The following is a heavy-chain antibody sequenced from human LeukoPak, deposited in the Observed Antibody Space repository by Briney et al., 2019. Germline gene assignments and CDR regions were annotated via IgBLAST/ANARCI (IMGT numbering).Heavy chain of an antibody. CDR1: GFTFSRHA. V-gene: IGHV3-23*01. CDR3: ARGGVLRFLEWLPFDY. Sequence: GGSLRLSCVASGFTFSRHAMSWVRQAPGKGLEWVSTIGGSAGSTNYADFVRGRFTISRDNSKNTVYLQMNSLRAEDTAVYYCARGGVLRFLEWLPFDYWGQGTLVTVSS. J-gene: IGHJ4*02. CDR2: IGGSAGST. D-gene: IGHD3-3*01.